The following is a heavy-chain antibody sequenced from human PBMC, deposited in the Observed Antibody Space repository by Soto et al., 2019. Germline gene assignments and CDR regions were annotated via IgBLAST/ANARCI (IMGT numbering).Heavy chain of an antibody. CDR3: ARMPLFPIFGVVRRSKYYYMDV. V-gene: IGHV1-46*03. CDR2: INPSGGST. Sequence: ASVKVSCKASGYTFTSYYMHWVRQAPGQGLERMGIINPSGGSTSYAQKIQGRVTMTRDTSTSTVYMELSSLRSDDTAVYYCARMPLFPIFGVVRRSKYYYMDVWGKGTTVTVSS. CDR1: GYTFTSYY. D-gene: IGHD3-3*01. J-gene: IGHJ6*03.